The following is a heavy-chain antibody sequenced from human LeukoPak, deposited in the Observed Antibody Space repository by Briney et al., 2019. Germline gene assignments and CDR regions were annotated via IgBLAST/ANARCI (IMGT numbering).Heavy chain of an antibody. CDR2: TYYRAKWYN. V-gene: IGHV6-1*01. Sequence: SQTLSLTCAISGDSVSSNSAVWNWIRQSPSRGLEWLGRTYYRAKWYNDYAVSVKSRITINPDTSKNQFSLLLNSVTPEDTAVYYCARTSITPTSWGQGTLVTVSS. D-gene: IGHD2-21*02. CDR1: GDSVSSNSAV. J-gene: IGHJ4*02. CDR3: ARTSITPTS.